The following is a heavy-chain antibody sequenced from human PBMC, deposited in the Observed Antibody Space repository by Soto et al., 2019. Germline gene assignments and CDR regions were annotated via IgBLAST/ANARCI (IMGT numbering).Heavy chain of an antibody. V-gene: IGHV3-15*07. J-gene: IGHJ4*02. Sequence: GGSLRLSCAGYGFTFNSAWMGWVRQAPGKGLEWVARLKSKTDGGTTDYAAPVKGRFTISRDDSKNTLYLQMNSLKTEDTAVYYCTTEDSTIDYWGQGTLVTVSS. CDR1: GFTFNSAW. D-gene: IGHD2-2*01. CDR2: LKSKTDGGTT. CDR3: TTEDSTIDY.